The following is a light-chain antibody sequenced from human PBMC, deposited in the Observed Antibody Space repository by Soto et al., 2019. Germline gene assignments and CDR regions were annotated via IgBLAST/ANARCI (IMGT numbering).Light chain of an antibody. Sequence: QSVLTQPRSVSGSPGQSVTISCTGTSSDVGGYNYVSWYQQHPGKATKLMIYDVSKRPSGVPDRFSGSKSGNTASLTISLLQAEDEADYYCCSYAGSVYVFGTGTKVTVL. CDR3: CSYAGSVYV. CDR1: SSDVGGYNY. J-gene: IGLJ1*01. CDR2: DVS. V-gene: IGLV2-11*01.